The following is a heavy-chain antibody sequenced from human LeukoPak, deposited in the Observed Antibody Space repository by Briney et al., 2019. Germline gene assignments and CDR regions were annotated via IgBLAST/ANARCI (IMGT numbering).Heavy chain of an antibody. J-gene: IGHJ4*02. CDR3: AKDLALYYYDSSGPDY. Sequence: GGSLRLSCAASGFTFSSYGMHWVRQAPGKGLEWVAFIRYDGSKQYYADSVKGRFTISRDNAKNTLYLQMNSLRAEDTAVYYCAKDLALYYYDSSGPDYCGQGTLVTVSS. D-gene: IGHD3-22*01. V-gene: IGHV3-30*02. CDR1: GFTFSSYG. CDR2: IRYDGSKQ.